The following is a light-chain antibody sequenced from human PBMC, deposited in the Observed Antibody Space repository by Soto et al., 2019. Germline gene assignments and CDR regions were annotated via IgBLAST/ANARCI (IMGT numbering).Light chain of an antibody. CDR1: SSNIGSNY. J-gene: IGLJ1*01. CDR3: GSWDSSLSAYV. Sequence: QSVLTQPPSASGTPGQRVTISCSGSSSNIGSNYVYWYQQLPGTAPKLLIYDDYKRPSGFPDRFSGSKSGTSATLGITGFQTGDEADYYCGSWDSSLSAYVFGTGTKVTVL. CDR2: DDY. V-gene: IGLV1-51*01.